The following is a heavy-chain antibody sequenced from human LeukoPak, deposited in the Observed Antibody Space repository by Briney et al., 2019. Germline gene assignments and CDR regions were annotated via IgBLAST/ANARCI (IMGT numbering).Heavy chain of an antibody. CDR3: AIGGGSGNYNWFDS. CDR2: VSPGGVDT. Sequence: GGSLRLSCAASGFTFSTYAMNWVRQTPRQGLQWVAVVSPGGVDTYYADSAKGRFAISRDNSKRTLDLQMNNLGADDTAMYFCAIGGGSGNYNWFDSWGRGTLVTVSS. V-gene: IGHV3-23*01. D-gene: IGHD3-10*01. CDR1: GFTFSTYA. J-gene: IGHJ5*01.